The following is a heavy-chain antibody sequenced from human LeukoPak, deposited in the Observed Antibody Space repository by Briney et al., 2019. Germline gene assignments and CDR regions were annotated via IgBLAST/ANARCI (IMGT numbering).Heavy chain of an antibody. J-gene: IGHJ4*02. CDR1: GFTFSSYA. V-gene: IGHV3-23*01. D-gene: IGHD3-16*02. CDR3: AKGPRRAITFGGVIGPYFAD. Sequence: PGGSLRLSCAASGFTFSSYAMSWVRQAPGKGLEWVSAISGSGGSTYYADSVKGRFTISRDNSKNMLYLQMNSLRAEDTAVYYCAKGPRRAITFGGVIGPYFADWGQGTLVTVSS. CDR2: ISGSGGST.